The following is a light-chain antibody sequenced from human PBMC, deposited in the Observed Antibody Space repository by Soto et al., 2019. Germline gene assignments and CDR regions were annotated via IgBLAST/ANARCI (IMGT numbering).Light chain of an antibody. J-gene: IGLJ2*01. CDR1: SSNIGRNY. Sequence: QSVLTQPPSASGTPGQRVTISCSGSSSNIGRNYLYWYQQFSGTAPKLLVYRDNHRPSGVPDRFSGSKSGTSASLAISGLRSKDEADYYCATWDDSLSGVVFGGGTKLTVL. CDR2: RDN. CDR3: ATWDDSLSGVV. V-gene: IGLV1-47*01.